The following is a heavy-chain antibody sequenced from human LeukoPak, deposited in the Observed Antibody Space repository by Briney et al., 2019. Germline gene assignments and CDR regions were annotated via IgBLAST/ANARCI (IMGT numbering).Heavy chain of an antibody. CDR2: INPNSGGT. CDR1: GYTFTGYY. CDR3: ARFSGSYLGVFDY. Sequence: ASVKVSCKASGYTFTGYYMHWVRQAPGQGLEWMGWINPNSGGTNYAQKFQGRVTMTRDTSISTAYMELSRLRSDDTAVYCCARFSGSYLGVFDYWGQGTLVTVSS. D-gene: IGHD1-26*01. V-gene: IGHV1-2*02. J-gene: IGHJ4*02.